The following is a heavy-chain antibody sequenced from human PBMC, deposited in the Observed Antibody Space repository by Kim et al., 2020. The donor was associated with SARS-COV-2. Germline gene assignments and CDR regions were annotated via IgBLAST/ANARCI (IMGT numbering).Heavy chain of an antibody. D-gene: IGHD3-16*01. CDR2: IDAGGEAT. CDR1: GFAFSTYA. CDR3: AKTSAGTYDS. J-gene: IGHJ4*02. Sequence: GGSLRLSCAASGFAFSTYAMSWVRQAPGKGLEWVSFIDAGGEATFYADSVEGRFTISRDISKNTLYLQMNSLRAEDTALYYCAKTSAGTYDSWGPGTLVT. V-gene: IGHV3-23*01.